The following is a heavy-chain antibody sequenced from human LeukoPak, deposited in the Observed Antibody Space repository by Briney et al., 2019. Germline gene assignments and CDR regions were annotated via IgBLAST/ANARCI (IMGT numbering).Heavy chain of an antibody. V-gene: IGHV4-38-2*02. Sequence: PSETLSLTCTVSGYSISSGYYWGWIRQPPGKGLEWIGSIYHSGSTYYNPSLKSRVTISVDTSKNQFSPKLSSVTAADTAVYYCARGSLLNYYGSGSSFDAFDIWGQGTMVTVSS. CDR1: GYSISSGYY. D-gene: IGHD3-10*01. J-gene: IGHJ3*02. CDR2: IYHSGST. CDR3: ARGSLLNYYGSGSSFDAFDI.